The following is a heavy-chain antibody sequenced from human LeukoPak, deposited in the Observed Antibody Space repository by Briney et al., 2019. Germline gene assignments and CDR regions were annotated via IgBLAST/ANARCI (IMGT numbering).Heavy chain of an antibody. V-gene: IGHV4-30-4*08. CDR2: IYYSGST. CDR3: ARHYGYCSSTSCYTTGIAVAGPLDY. CDR1: GGSISSGDYY. Sequence: SETLSLTCTVSGGSISSGDYYWSWIRQPPGKGLEWIGYIYYSGSTYYNPSLKSRVTISVDTSKNQFSLKLSSVTAADTAVYYRARHYGYCSSTSCYTTGIAVAGPLDYWGQGTLVTVSS. D-gene: IGHD2-2*02. J-gene: IGHJ4*02.